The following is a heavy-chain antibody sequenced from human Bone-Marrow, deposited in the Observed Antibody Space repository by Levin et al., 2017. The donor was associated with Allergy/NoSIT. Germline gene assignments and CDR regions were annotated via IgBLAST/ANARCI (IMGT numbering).Heavy chain of an antibody. D-gene: IGHD5-18*01. CDR1: GYSISSGYY. V-gene: IGHV4-38-2*02. J-gene: IGHJ5*02. CDR3: ARLTAMADNWFDP. Sequence: SETLSLTCTVSGYSISSGYYWGWIRQPPGKGLEWIGSIYHSGSTYYNPSLKSRVTISVDTSKNQFSLKLSSVTAADTAVYYCARLTAMADNWFDPWGQGTLVTVSS. CDR2: IYHSGST.